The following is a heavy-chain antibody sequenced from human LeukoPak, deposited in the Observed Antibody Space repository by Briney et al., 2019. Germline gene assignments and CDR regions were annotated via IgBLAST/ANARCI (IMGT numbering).Heavy chain of an antibody. V-gene: IGHV4-59*08. CDR1: SGSMSNYY. CDR3: ARQTSDTAFDI. CDR2: MYYSGGST. J-gene: IGHJ3*02. Sequence: PSETLSLTCTVSSGSMSNYYWGWIRQPPGKGLEWIASMYYSGGSTNYNPSLKSRVTISVDTPRNHFSLRLNSVTAADTAVYYCARQTSDTAFDIWGRGTMVTVSS. D-gene: IGHD1-14*01.